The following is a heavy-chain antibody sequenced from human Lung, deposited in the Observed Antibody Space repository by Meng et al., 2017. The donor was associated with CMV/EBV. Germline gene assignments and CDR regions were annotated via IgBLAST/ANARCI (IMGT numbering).Heavy chain of an antibody. CDR3: ARRKWDLRNALDI. V-gene: IGHV1-2*02. Sequence: ASVKVSXKASGYTFTGYYIHWVRQAPGQGLEWMGSINPNSGGTKYAQKFQGRVTLTRDTSISTVYMELSRLKTDDTAVYYCARRKWDLRNALDIWGQGTGVTVSS. J-gene: IGHJ3*02. D-gene: IGHD1-26*01. CDR1: GYTFTGYY. CDR2: INPNSGGT.